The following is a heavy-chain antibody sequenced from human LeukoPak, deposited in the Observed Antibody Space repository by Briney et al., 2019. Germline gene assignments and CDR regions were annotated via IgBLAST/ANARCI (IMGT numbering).Heavy chain of an antibody. CDR1: GGSISSGSYY. Sequence: KPSQTLSLTCTVSGGSISSGSYYWNWIRQPAGKGLEWIGRIYSSGSTNYNPSLKSRVTISVDTSKNQFSLKLNSVTAADTAVYYCARGVGELLSYYYYYYMDVWGKGTTVTISS. D-gene: IGHD3-10*01. CDR2: IYSSGST. J-gene: IGHJ6*03. V-gene: IGHV4-61*02. CDR3: ARGVGELLSYYYYYYMDV.